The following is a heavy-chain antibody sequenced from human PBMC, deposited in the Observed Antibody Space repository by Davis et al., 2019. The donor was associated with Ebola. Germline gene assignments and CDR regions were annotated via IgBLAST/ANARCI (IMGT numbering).Heavy chain of an antibody. D-gene: IGHD2-15*01. V-gene: IGHV3-7*01. J-gene: IGHJ6*02. CDR3: ARVRGLPYGRLDV. CDR2: IKQDGSEK. Sequence: PGGSLRLSCAASGFTFSSYWMSWVRQAPGKGLEWVANIKQDGSEKYYVDSVKGRFTISRDNAKNSLYLQMNSLRAEDTAVYYCARVRGLPYGRLDVWGQGTTVTVSS. CDR1: GFTFSSYW.